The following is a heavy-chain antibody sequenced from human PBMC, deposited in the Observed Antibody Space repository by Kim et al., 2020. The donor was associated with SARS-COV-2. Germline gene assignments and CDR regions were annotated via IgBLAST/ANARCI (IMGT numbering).Heavy chain of an antibody. V-gene: IGHV4-31*03. CDR1: GGSISSGGYY. CDR3: ARGFYGLELRPFDY. D-gene: IGHD1-7*01. Sequence: SETLSLTCTVSGGSISSGGYYWSWIRQHPGKGLEWIGYIYYSGSTYYNPSLKSRVTISVDTSKNQFSLKLSSVTAADTAVYYCARGFYGLELRPFDYWGQGTLVTVSS. CDR2: IYYSGST. J-gene: IGHJ4*02.